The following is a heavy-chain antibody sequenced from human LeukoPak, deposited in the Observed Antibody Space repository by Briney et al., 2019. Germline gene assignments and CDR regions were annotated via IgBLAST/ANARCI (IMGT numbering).Heavy chain of an antibody. V-gene: IGHV3-48*04. J-gene: IGHJ3*02. CDR2: ISSSGSTI. CDR3: ASKYSSSWYVADAFDI. D-gene: IGHD6-13*01. CDR1: GFTFSSYS. Sequence: GGSLRLSCAASGFTFSSYSMNWVRQAPGKGLEWVSYISSSGSTIYYADSVKGRFTISRDNAKNSLYLQMNSLRAEDTAVYYCASKYSSSWYVADAFDIWGQGTMVTVSS.